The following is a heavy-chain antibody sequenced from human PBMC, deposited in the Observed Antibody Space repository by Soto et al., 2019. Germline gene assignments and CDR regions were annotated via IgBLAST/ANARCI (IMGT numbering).Heavy chain of an antibody. CDR1: GGSISSYY. CDR3: ARQGGPTYYYYMDV. CDR2: IYYSGST. V-gene: IGHV4-59*01. J-gene: IGHJ6*03. D-gene: IGHD3-16*01. Sequence: SETLSLTCTVSGGSISSYYWSWIRQPPGKGLEWIGYIYYSGSTNYNPSLKSRVTISVDTSKNQFSLKLSSVTAADTAVYYCARQGGPTYYYYMDVWGKGTTVTVSS.